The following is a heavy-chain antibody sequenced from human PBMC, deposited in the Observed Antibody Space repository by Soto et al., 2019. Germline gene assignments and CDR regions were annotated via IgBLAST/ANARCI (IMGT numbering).Heavy chain of an antibody. CDR3: VRGVLS. CDR1: GGSISSGGYY. V-gene: IGHV4-31*03. D-gene: IGHD3-10*01. CDR2: IHHSGSP. Sequence: QVQLQESVPGLVKASQTLSLTCNVSGGSISSGGYYWTWIRQHPGKGLEWIGNIHHSGSPFYNPSLKSRVSISVATSKNPFSLKLIYVTAADTAVYFCVRGVLSWGQGTLATVSS. J-gene: IGHJ1*01.